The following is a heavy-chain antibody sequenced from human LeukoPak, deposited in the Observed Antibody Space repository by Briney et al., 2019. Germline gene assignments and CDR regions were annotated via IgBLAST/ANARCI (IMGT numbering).Heavy chain of an antibody. V-gene: IGHV3-30-3*01. J-gene: IGHJ6*02. CDR1: GFTFRVYA. CDR2: LSFDVTNR. CDR3: ARDSGSFLSRAAYHSYGMDV. D-gene: IGHD1-26*01. Sequence: GGSLRLSCAPSGFTFRVYAVHWVRQAPSKGLEWVAVLSFDVTNRDHVDSVKGRFTISRDTSKNTLYLQMNSLRPEDTAVYYCARDSGSFLSRAAYHSYGMDVWGQGTTVTVSS.